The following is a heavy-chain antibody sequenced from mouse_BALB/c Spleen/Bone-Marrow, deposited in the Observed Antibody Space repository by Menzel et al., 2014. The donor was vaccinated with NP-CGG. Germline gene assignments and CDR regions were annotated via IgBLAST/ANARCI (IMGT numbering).Heavy chain of an antibody. J-gene: IGHJ3*01. CDR1: GFDFSRYW. D-gene: IGHD2-3*01. Sequence: EVMLVESGGGLVQPGGSLKLSCAASGFDFSRYWMSWVRQAPGKGLEWIGEINPDSKTINYSPSLKDKFIISRDNAKNTLYLQMNKVRSEDTALHYCARLGYYGGFAYWGQGTLVTVSA. V-gene: IGHV4-1*02. CDR3: ARLGYYGGFAY. CDR2: INPDSKTI.